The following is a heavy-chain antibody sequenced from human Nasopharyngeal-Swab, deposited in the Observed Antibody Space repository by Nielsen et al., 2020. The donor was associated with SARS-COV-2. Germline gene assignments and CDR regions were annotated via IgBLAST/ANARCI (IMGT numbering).Heavy chain of an antibody. J-gene: IGHJ6*02. CDR2: IYPGYSDT. V-gene: IGHV5-51*01. CDR3: ARSGTYYGMDV. D-gene: IGHD1-26*01. Sequence: GESLKISCKASGYNFASYWIGWVRQMPGRGLEWMGIIYPGYSDTRYSPSFQGQVTISVDKSINTAFLHSSSLKASDIATYYCARSGTYYGMDVWGQGTTVIVSS. CDR1: GYNFASYW.